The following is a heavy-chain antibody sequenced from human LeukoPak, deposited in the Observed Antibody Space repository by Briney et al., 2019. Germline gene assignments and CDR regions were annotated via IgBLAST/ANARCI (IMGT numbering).Heavy chain of an antibody. CDR2: IYSGGNT. CDR1: GFTVSNNY. Sequence: GGSLRLSCAASGFTVSNNYMSWVRQPPGKGLEWVLVIYSGGNTYYADSVTDRFTISRDNSKNTLYLQTNSLRVEDTAVYYCASSAYCGGDCYYFDFWGQGTLVTVSS. V-gene: IGHV3-66*01. CDR3: ASSAYCGGDCYYFDF. D-gene: IGHD2-21*02. J-gene: IGHJ4*02.